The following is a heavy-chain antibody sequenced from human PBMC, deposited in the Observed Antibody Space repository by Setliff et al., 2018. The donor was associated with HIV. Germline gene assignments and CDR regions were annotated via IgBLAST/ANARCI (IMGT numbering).Heavy chain of an antibody. Sequence: SGPTLVNPTQTLTLTCTFSGFSLSTSGVGVGWIRQPPGKALEWLALIYWDDDKRYSPSLESRLTITKDTSKNQVVLTMTNMGPVDTATYYCAHSYCSSTSCYPHYYYYMDVWGKGTTVTVSS. D-gene: IGHD2-2*01. J-gene: IGHJ6*03. V-gene: IGHV2-5*02. CDR2: IYWDDDK. CDR1: GFSLSTSGVG. CDR3: AHSYCSSTSCYPHYYYYMDV.